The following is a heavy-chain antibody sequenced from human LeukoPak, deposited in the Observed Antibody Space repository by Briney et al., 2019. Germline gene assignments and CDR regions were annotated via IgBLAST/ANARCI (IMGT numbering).Heavy chain of an antibody. CDR3: ARERRGGYDGYFDY. Sequence: SETLSLTCTVSGGSVSSGSYYWSWIRQPPGKGLEWIGYIYYSGSTYYNPSLKSRVTISVDTSKNQFSLKLSSVTAADTAVYYCARERRGGYDGYFDYWGQGTLVTVSS. J-gene: IGHJ4*02. V-gene: IGHV4-31*03. CDR1: GGSVSSGSYY. D-gene: IGHD5-12*01. CDR2: IYYSGST.